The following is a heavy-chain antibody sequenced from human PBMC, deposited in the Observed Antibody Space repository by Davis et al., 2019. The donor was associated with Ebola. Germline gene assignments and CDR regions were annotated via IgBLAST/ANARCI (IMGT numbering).Heavy chain of an antibody. CDR2: IYHSGST. V-gene: IGHV4-4*02. CDR1: GGSISSSNW. Sequence: SETLSLTCAVSGGSISSSNWWRWVRQPPGKGLEWIGEIYHSGSTNYNPSLKSRVTISVDKSKNQFSLKLSSVTAADTAVYYCARGRIVVVPAADKYYYYGMDVWGQGTTVTVSS. CDR3: ARGRIVVVPAADKYYYYGMDV. D-gene: IGHD2-2*01. J-gene: IGHJ6*02.